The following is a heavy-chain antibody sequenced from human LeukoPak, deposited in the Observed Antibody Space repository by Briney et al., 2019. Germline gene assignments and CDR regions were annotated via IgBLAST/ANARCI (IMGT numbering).Heavy chain of an antibody. D-gene: IGHD6-19*01. CDR3: TTDKYSSGWPGQHLDV. Sequence: GGSLRLSCAASGFTFSNAWMSWVRQAPGKGLEWVGRIKSKTDGGTTDYAAPVKGRFTISRDDSKNTLYLQMNSLKTEDTAVYYCTTDKYSSGWPGQHLDVWGKGTTVTVSS. V-gene: IGHV3-15*01. J-gene: IGHJ6*04. CDR1: GFTFSNAW. CDR2: IKSKTDGGTT.